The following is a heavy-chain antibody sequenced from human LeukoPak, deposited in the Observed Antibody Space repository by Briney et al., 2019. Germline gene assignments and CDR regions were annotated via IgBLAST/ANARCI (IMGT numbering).Heavy chain of an antibody. J-gene: IGHJ5*02. D-gene: IGHD3-10*01. CDR1: GSSISSGGYY. CDR3: ASAHYYGSGSYLSVRWFDP. V-gene: IGHV4-61*08. Sequence: SETLSLTCTVSGSSISSGGYYWSWIRQHPGKGLEWIGYIYYSGSTNYSPSLKSRVTISVDTSKNQFSLKLSSVTAADTAVYYCASAHYYGSGSYLSVRWFDPWGQGTLVTVSS. CDR2: IYYSGST.